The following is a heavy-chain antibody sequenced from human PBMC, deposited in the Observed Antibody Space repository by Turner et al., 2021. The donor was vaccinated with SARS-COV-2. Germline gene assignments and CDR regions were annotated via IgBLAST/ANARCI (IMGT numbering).Heavy chain of an antibody. CDR3: ARNSPKWYYYDSSGYYDY. CDR2: IYYSGST. CDR1: GGSISSRSYF. V-gene: IGHV4-39*01. D-gene: IGHD3-22*01. J-gene: IGHJ4*02. Sequence: QLQLQESGPGLVKPSETLSLTCTVSGGSISSRSYFWGWIRQPPGKGLEWIGSIYYSGSTYHNPSLKSRVTISVDTSKNQCSLKLSSVTAADTAVYYCARNSPKWYYYDSSGYYDYWGQGTLVTVSS.